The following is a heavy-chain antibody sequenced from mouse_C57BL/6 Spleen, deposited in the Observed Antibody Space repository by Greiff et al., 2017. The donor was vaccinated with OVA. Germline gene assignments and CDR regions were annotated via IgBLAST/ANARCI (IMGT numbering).Heavy chain of an antibody. J-gene: IGHJ2*01. Sequence: QVQLQQSGAELVRPGSSVKLSCKASGYTFTSYWMDWVKQRPGQGLEWIGNIYPSDSETHYNQKFKDKATLTVDKSSSTAYMQLSSLTSEDSAVYYCARKDYGSSYDYWGQGTTLTVSS. D-gene: IGHD1-1*01. V-gene: IGHV1-61*01. CDR3: ARKDYGSSYDY. CDR2: IYPSDSET. CDR1: GYTFTSYW.